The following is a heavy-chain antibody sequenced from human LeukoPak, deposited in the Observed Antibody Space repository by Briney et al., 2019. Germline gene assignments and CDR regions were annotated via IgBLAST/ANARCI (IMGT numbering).Heavy chain of an antibody. V-gene: IGHV4-59*01. Sequence: SETLSLTCTVSGRFISSYYWSWLRQPPGKRLEWIGYIYYSGSTNYNPSLKSRVTISVDTSKNQFSLKLSSVTAADTAVYYCAKSRGSSTPYYFDYWGQGTLVTVSS. CDR1: GRFISSYY. J-gene: IGHJ4*02. CDR3: AKSRGSSTPYYFDY. CDR2: IYYSGST. D-gene: IGHD6-6*01.